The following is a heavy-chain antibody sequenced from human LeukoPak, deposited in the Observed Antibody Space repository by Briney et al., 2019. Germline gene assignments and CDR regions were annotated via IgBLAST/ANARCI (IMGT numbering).Heavy chain of an antibody. D-gene: IGHD2-21*02. CDR3: ARRDCYGTFQH. V-gene: IGHV4-34*01. J-gene: IGHJ1*01. Sequence: PSETLSLTCAVYGGSFSGHYWSWIRQPPGKGLEWIGEINHSGSTNYNPSLKSRVTISVDTSKKQFSLKLNSVTAADTAVFYCARRDCYGTFQHWGQGTLVTVSS. CDR1: GGSFSGHY. CDR2: INHSGST.